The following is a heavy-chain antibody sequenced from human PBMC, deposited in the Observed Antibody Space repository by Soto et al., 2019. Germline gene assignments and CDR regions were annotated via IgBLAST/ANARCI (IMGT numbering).Heavy chain of an antibody. CDR2: IYYSGST. Sequence: TLSLTCTVAGGSISSGGYYWSWIRQHPGKGLEWIGYIYYSGSTYYNPSLKSRVTISVDTSKNQFSLKLSSVTAADTAVYYCARDHIEYSSSNYYYYGMDVWGQGPTVTVSS. J-gene: IGHJ6*02. CDR3: ARDHIEYSSSNYYYYGMDV. CDR1: GGSISSGGYY. V-gene: IGHV4-31*03. D-gene: IGHD6-6*01.